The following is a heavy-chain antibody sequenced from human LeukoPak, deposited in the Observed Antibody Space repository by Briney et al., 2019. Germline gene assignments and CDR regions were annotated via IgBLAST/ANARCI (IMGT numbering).Heavy chain of an antibody. CDR3: ARNAGYSDLNF. J-gene: IGHJ4*02. CDR2: IYRSGAT. D-gene: IGHD3-22*01. V-gene: IGHV4-4*02. CDR1: GDSFSSNNY. Sequence: SETLSLTCTVSGDSFSSNNYWTWVRPPPGKGLEWIGEIYRSGATNYNPSLRSRVTVSLDKSKNQSSLRLNSVTAADTAIYYCARNAGYSDLNFWGQGVLVTVSS.